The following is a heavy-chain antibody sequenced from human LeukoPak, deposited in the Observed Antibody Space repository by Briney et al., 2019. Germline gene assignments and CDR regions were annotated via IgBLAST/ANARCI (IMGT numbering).Heavy chain of an antibody. CDR2: IYHSEST. V-gene: IGHV4-39*02. CDR3: ARYTGVNGYYFDY. CDR1: GGSISSRSYY. J-gene: IGHJ4*02. D-gene: IGHD2-8*01. Sequence: PSETLSLTCNVSGGSISSRSYYWSWLRQPPGKGLEWIATIYHSESTYYNASLKSRVTISVDTSKSHFSLKLSSVTAADTAMYYCARYTGVNGYYFDYWGQGTLVTVSS.